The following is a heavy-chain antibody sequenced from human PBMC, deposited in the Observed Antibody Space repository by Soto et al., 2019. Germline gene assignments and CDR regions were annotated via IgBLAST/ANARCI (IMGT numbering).Heavy chain of an antibody. CDR3: ARFDILAGYYKGYYYYMDV. CDR2: ICGYNVNR. J-gene: IGHJ6*03. CDR1: GYTFTSDG. V-gene: IGHV1-18*01. D-gene: IGHD3-9*01. Sequence: QVQLVQSGAEVKKPGASVKVSCKASGYTFTSDGISWVRQAAGQGLECMGWICGYNVNRNYAQKLQGSVTMSTDTSTSTAYMELRRLRSDDTAVDYCARFDILAGYYKGYYYYMDVWGKGTTVTVSS.